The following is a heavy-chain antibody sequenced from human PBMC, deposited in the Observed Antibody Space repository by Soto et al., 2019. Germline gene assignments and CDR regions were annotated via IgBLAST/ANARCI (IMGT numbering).Heavy chain of an antibody. CDR1: GYTFTDYY. D-gene: IGHD3-16*01. V-gene: IGHV1-2*02. Sequence: QVQLVQSGAEVKKPGASVYVSCKGSGYTFTDYYVHWVRQAPGQGLEWMGWINPNVGGTNYARKFQGRVTMTRDTSISTVYMKLTRLSPDDTAIYYCARGGREVPRIPYDTWGQGTRVTVSS. J-gene: IGHJ5*02. CDR2: INPNVGGT. CDR3: ARGGREVPRIPYDT.